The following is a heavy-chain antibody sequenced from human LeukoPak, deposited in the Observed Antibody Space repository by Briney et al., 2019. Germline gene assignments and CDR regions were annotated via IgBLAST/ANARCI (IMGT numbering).Heavy chain of an antibody. CDR1: GYTFTDYY. CDR2: INPNSGYT. CDR3: ARDSGVPPRSTVYDY. J-gene: IGHJ4*02. V-gene: IGHV1-2*02. Sequence: ASVKLSCKSSGYTFTDYYMHWVRQAPGQGLQWMGYINPNSGYTNYAQKFQGRVTMTRDASITTAYMELSRLRSDDTAVYYCARDSGVPPRSTVYDYWGQGTLDTVSS. D-gene: IGHD2-8*01.